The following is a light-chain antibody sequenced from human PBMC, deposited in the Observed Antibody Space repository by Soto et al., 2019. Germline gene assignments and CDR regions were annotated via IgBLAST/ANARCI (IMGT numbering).Light chain of an antibody. CDR1: SSDVGGYNY. J-gene: IGLJ2*01. CDR2: DVS. Sequence: QSALTQPASVSGSPGQSITISCTGTSSDVGGYNYVSWYQQHPGKAPKLMIYDVSNRPSGVSKRFSGSKSGNTASRSISWLQSEDEADYYCISYTSSSTLLFVGGTKVTVL. CDR3: ISYTSSSTLL. V-gene: IGLV2-14*01.